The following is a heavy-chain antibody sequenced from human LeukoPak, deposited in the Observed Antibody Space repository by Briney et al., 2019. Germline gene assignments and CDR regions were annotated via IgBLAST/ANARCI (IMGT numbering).Heavy chain of an antibody. D-gene: IGHD4-17*01. Sequence: SETLSLTCAVSGVSFNDYYWSWVRQTPGKGLEWIGEINHSGYTNDSPSLKSRVTLSIDTSRKQFSLNLRSVTVADTAVYYCTRMTTGHDYWGQGTLVTVSS. V-gene: IGHV4-34*01. CDR1: GVSFNDYY. CDR3: TRMTTGHDY. J-gene: IGHJ4*02. CDR2: INHSGYT.